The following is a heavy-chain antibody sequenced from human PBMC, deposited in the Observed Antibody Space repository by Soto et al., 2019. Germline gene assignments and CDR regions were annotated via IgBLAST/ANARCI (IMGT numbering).Heavy chain of an antibody. Sequence: SETLSLTCTVSGGSISSSSYYWGWIRQPPGKGLEWIGSIYYRGSTYYNPSLKSRVTISVDTSKNQFSLKLSSVTAADTAVYYCAREELGRDAFDIWGQGTMVTVSS. CDR1: GGSISSSSYY. CDR3: AREELGRDAFDI. J-gene: IGHJ3*02. V-gene: IGHV4-39*07. CDR2: IYYRGST. D-gene: IGHD7-27*01.